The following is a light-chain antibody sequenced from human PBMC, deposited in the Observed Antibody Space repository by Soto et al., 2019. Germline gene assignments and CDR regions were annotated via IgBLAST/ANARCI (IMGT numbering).Light chain of an antibody. CDR1: SSDVGVYDY. V-gene: IGLV2-8*01. J-gene: IGLJ2*01. CDR2: EVS. CDR3: SSYAGNTGV. Sequence: QSVLTQPPSASGSPGQSVTISCTGTSSDVGVYDYVSWYQHHPDKAPKLIIYEVSKRPSGVPDRFSGSKSGNTASLTVSGLQAEDEADYYCSSYAGNTGVFGGGTKLTVL.